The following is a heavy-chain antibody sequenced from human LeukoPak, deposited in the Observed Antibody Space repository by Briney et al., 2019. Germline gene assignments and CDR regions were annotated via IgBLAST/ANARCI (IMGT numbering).Heavy chain of an antibody. V-gene: IGHV3-21*01. CDR2: ISSSSSYI. CDR3: AKGIRDDYGDFYDAFDV. Sequence: GGSLRLSCAASGFTFSSYSMNWVRQAPGKGLEWVSSISSSSSYIYYADSVKGRFTISRDNAKNSLYLQMNSLRAEDTAVYYCAKGIRDDYGDFYDAFDVWGQGTMVTVSP. D-gene: IGHD4-17*01. J-gene: IGHJ3*01. CDR1: GFTFSSYS.